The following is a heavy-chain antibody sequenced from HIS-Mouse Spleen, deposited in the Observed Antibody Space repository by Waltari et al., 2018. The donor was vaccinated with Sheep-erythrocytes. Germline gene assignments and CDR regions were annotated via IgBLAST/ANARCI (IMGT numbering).Heavy chain of an antibody. D-gene: IGHD6-19*01. Sequence: QVQLQQWGAGLLKPSETLSLTCAVYGGSFSGYYWSWIRQPPGKGLEWIGAINHSGSTTYNPSLTSRVTISVDTSKNQFSLKLSSVTAADTAVYYCALSVDLAGAFDIWGQGTMVTVSS. V-gene: IGHV4-34*01. J-gene: IGHJ3*02. CDR2: INHSGST. CDR3: ALSVDLAGAFDI. CDR1: GGSFSGYY.